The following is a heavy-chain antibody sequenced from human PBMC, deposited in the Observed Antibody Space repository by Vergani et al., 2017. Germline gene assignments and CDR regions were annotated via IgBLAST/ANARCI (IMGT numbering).Heavy chain of an antibody. J-gene: IGHJ1*01. Sequence: DVHLAESGGGFFQPGGSLRLSCSASGFSFNSYWMHWVRQVPGKGLLWVSRIKSDGSITAYADSVKGRFTISRDNAQNTLYLQMNSLKTEDTAVYYCTTDLGYYDSSGYYYVNWAEYFQHWGQGTLVTVSS. V-gene: IGHV3-74*03. D-gene: IGHD3-22*01. CDR1: GFSFNSYW. CDR3: TTDLGYYDSSGYYYVNWAEYFQH. CDR2: IKSDGSIT.